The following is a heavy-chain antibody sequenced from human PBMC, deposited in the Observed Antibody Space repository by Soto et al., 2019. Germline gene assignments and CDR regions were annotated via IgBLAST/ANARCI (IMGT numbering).Heavy chain of an antibody. CDR1: GFIFNTYS. CDR3: ARTLSWRRGPFDS. J-gene: IGHJ4*02. CDR2: ISGSSQTI. V-gene: IGHV3-48*02. Sequence: GGSLRLSCASSGFIFNTYSMNWVRQAPGKGLEWVSYISGSSQTIFYADSVRGRFTISRDNANNSTYLQMVSLRDEDTAVYYCARTLSWRRGPFDSWGQGTLVTVSS. D-gene: IGHD2-15*01.